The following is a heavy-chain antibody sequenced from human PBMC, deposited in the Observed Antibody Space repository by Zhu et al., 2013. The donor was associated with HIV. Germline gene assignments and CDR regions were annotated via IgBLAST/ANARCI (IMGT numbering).Heavy chain of an antibody. D-gene: IGHD2-15*01. CDR2: IDPSGGST. CDR1: GNTFTSYY. J-gene: IGHJ4*02. Sequence: QVQLTQSGGDVKKPGASVKVSCKASGNTFTSYYLHWVRQAPGQGLEWMGIIDPSGGSTSYAEKFQGRVTMTRDTSTSTVYMELSSLRSQDTAVYYCAKYCSGGSCYGYWGQGTLVTVSS. V-gene: IGHV1-46*01. CDR3: AKYCSGGSCYGY.